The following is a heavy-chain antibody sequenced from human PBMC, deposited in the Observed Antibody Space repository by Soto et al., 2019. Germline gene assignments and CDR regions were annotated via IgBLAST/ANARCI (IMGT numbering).Heavy chain of an antibody. CDR3: ATRGWDCISTSCYRHYYYYYGMDV. V-gene: IGHV1-69*12. CDR1: GGTFSSYA. CDR2: IIPIFGTA. Sequence: QVQLVQSGAEVKKPGSSVKVSCKASGGTFSSYAISWVRQAPGQGLEWMGGIIPIFGTANYAQKFQGRVTITADESTSTAYMELSSLRSEDTAVYYCATRGWDCISTSCYRHYYYYYGMDVWGQGTTVTVSS. J-gene: IGHJ6*02. D-gene: IGHD2-2*01.